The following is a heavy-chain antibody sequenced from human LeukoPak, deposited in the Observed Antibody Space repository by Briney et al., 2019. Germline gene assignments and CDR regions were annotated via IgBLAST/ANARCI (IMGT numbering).Heavy chain of an antibody. CDR2: IYLYGTT. Sequence: PSETLSLTCAVSAGSISSSNWWSWVRQSPVKGLEWIGEIYLYGTTNYNPSLKSRVTMSVDRSKNQFSLKLSSVTAADTAVYYCARQKWEQQGRDYYFYGLDVWGPGTTVTVSS. D-gene: IGHD1-26*01. CDR3: ARQKWEQQGRDYYFYGLDV. J-gene: IGHJ6*02. CDR1: AGSISSSNW. V-gene: IGHV4-4*02.